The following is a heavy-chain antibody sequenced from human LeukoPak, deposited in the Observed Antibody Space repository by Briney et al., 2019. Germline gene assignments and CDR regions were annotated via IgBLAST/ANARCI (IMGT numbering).Heavy chain of an antibody. J-gene: IGHJ4*02. D-gene: IGHD6-13*01. V-gene: IGHV3-30-3*01. Sequence: PGGSLRLSCAASGFTFSSYAMHWVRQAPGKGLEWVAVISYDGSNKYYAGSVKGRFTIPRDNSKNTLYLQMNSLRAEDTAVYYCASSRRVSSSWCDYWGQGTLVTVSS. CDR2: ISYDGSNK. CDR1: GFTFSSYA. CDR3: ASSRRVSSSWCDY.